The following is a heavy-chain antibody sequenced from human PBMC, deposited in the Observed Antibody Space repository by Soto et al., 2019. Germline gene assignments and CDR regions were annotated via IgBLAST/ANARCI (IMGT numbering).Heavy chain of an antibody. Sequence: EASVKVSCKASGRTFSSYAISWVRQAPGQGLEWMGGIIPIFGTANYAQKFQGRVTITADESTSTAYMELSSLRSEDTAVYYCARDRGYCTNGVCSRSGMDVWGQGTTVTVS. D-gene: IGHD2-8*01. CDR2: IIPIFGTA. V-gene: IGHV1-69*13. CDR3: ARDRGYCTNGVCSRSGMDV. J-gene: IGHJ6*02. CDR1: GRTFSSYA.